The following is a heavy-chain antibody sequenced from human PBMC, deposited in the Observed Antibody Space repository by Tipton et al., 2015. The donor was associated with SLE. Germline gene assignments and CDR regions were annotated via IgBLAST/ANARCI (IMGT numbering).Heavy chain of an antibody. V-gene: IGHV4-38-2*02. CDR3: ARIHSNNYGDYGPFDY. Sequence: LRLSCTVSSYSISSGYYWGWIRQPPGKGLEWIGSIYHSGSIYYSGNTYYNPSLESRVTISADTFKNQFSLKVTSVTAADTAVYFCARIHSNNYGDYGPFDYWGQGILVTVSS. CDR1: SYSISSGYY. J-gene: IGHJ4*02. CDR2: IYYSGNT. D-gene: IGHD4-17*01.